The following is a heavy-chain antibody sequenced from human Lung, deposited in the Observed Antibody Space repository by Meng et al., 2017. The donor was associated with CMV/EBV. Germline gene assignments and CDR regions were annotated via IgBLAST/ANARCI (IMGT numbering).Heavy chain of an antibody. CDR2: ISTTSTYI. CDR3: AGFGVTITNGLDV. CDR1: GFTFSAFS. J-gene: IGHJ6*01. Sequence: GGSLRLSCTTSGFTFSAFSMNWVRQAPGKGLEWVSSISTTSTYIYYADSLKGRFTISRDNAKNSLYLHMNSLRVEDTAVYYCAGFGVTITNGLDVWGQGXTVTVSS. V-gene: IGHV3-21*01. D-gene: IGHD3-3*01.